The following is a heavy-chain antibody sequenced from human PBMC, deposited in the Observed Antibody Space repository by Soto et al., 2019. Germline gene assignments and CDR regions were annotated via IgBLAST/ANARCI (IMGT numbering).Heavy chain of an antibody. Sequence: GGSLRLSCAASGFTFSSYGMHWVRQAPGKGLEWVAVISYDGSNKYYADSVKGRFTISRDNSKNTLYLQMNSLRAEDTAVYYCAKDGSQGSSWYRDYYYYYGMDVWGQGTTVTVSS. D-gene: IGHD6-13*01. J-gene: IGHJ6*02. CDR1: GFTFSSYG. CDR2: ISYDGSNK. CDR3: AKDGSQGSSWYRDYYYYYGMDV. V-gene: IGHV3-30*18.